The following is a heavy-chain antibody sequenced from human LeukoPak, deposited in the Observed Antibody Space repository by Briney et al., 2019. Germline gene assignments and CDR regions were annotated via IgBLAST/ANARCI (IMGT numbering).Heavy chain of an antibody. CDR2: IGEKDGRT. Sequence: GGSLRLSCAASGITLSSYVVHWVRQAPGKGLEWVSVIGEKDGRTVYADSVKGRFTVSRDDSKNTVDLQMNSLRDEDTAVYYCAKKGRTNGRCDSFDIWGQGTMVTVSS. V-gene: IGHV3-23*01. J-gene: IGHJ3*02. CDR1: GITLSSYV. D-gene: IGHD2-8*01. CDR3: AKKGRTNGRCDSFDI.